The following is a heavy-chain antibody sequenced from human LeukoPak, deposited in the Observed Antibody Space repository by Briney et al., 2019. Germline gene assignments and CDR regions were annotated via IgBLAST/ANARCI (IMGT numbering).Heavy chain of an antibody. CDR2: IYYSGST. D-gene: IGHD2-2*01. V-gene: IGHV4-59*12. Sequence: PSETLSLTCTVSGGSISSYYWSWIRQPPGKGLEWIGYIYYSGSTNYNPSLKSRVTISVDTSKNQFSLKLSSVTAADTAVYYCARACSSTSCSPYYYYGMDVWGQGTTVTVSS. CDR3: ARACSSTSCSPYYYYGMDV. CDR1: GGSISSYY. J-gene: IGHJ6*02.